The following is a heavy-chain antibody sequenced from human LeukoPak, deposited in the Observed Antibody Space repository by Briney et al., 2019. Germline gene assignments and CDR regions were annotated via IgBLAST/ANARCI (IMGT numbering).Heavy chain of an antibody. Sequence: GGSLRLSCAASRFIVSSNYMSWVRQAPGKGLEWVSVIYSGGRTYYADSVKGRFTISRDNSRNTLYLQMNSLRAEDTAVYYCARGLGRELDGAFDIWGQGTMVTVSA. CDR3: ARGLGRELDGAFDI. CDR1: RFIVSSNY. CDR2: IYSGGRT. J-gene: IGHJ3*02. D-gene: IGHD3-10*01. V-gene: IGHV3-53*01.